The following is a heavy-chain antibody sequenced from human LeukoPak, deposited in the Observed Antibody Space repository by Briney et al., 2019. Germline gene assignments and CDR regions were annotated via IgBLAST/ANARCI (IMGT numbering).Heavy chain of an antibody. D-gene: IGHD6-19*01. CDR3: ARTVAGGRYWYFDL. CDR2: ISVYNDKA. V-gene: IGHV1-18*01. Sequence: GASVKVSCKASGYTFTNYGLTWVRQAPGQGLEWMGWISVYNDKANYAQKFQGRVTMTADTSTRTADLELRSLRSDDTAVYYCARTVAGGRYWYFDLWGRGTLVTVSS. CDR1: GYTFTNYG. J-gene: IGHJ2*01.